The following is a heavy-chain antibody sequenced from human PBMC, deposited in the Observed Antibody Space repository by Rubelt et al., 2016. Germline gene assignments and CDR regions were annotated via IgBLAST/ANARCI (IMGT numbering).Heavy chain of an antibody. CDR3: AKDVSYTSGWAKYYFDY. Sequence: LVQPGGSLRLSCAASGFTFSSYAMSWVRQAPGKGLEWVSSISSSSSYIYYADSVRGRFTISRDNSKNTLYLQMNSLRAEDTAVYYCAKDVSYTSGWAKYYFDYWGQGTLVTVSS. J-gene: IGHJ4*02. CDR2: ISSSSSYI. D-gene: IGHD6-19*01. CDR1: GFTFSSYA. V-gene: IGHV3-23*01.